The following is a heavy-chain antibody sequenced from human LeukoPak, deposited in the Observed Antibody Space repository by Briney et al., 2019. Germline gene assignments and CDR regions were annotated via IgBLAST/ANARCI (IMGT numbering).Heavy chain of an antibody. CDR2: INPSGGST. V-gene: IGHV1-46*01. J-gene: IGHJ4*02. Sequence: ASVKVSCKASGYTFTSYYMHCVRQAPGQGLEWMGIINPSGGSTSYAQKFQGRVTMTRDTSTSTVYMELSSLRSEDTAVYYCARGKPQDYDFWSGYYFGFDYWGQGTLVTVSS. D-gene: IGHD3-3*01. CDR3: ARGKPQDYDFWSGYYFGFDY. CDR1: GYTFTSYY.